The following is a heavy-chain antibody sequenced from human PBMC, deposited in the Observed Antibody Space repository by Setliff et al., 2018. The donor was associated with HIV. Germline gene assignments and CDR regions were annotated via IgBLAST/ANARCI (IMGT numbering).Heavy chain of an antibody. J-gene: IGHJ4*02. CDR2: FTPILGIS. CDR3: ARGWMATLNGPLAY. D-gene: IGHD2-15*01. V-gene: IGHV1-69*10. CDR1: GGTFTSYA. Sequence: SVKVSCKTSGGTFTSYAISWVRQAPGQGLEWMGGFTPILGISKLAQNFQGRVTITADTSTGTAYMELSSLRYEDTAVYYCARGWMATLNGPLAYWGQGTLVTVSS.